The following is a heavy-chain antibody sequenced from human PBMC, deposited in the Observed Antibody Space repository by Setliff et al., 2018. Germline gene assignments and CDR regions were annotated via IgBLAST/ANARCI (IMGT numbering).Heavy chain of an antibody. CDR2: INPGNGNT. CDR3: ARERGDIVTTTSYYYYLDV. V-gene: IGHV1-3*01. D-gene: IGHD5-12*01. Sequence: ASVKVSCKASGYTFTDYAMHWVRQAPGQRLEWMGWINPGNGNTKYSQKFQGRVTITRDTSASTAYMELRSLRSDDTAVYYCARERGDIVTTTSYYYYLDVWGKGTTVTVSS. J-gene: IGHJ6*03. CDR1: GYTFTDYA.